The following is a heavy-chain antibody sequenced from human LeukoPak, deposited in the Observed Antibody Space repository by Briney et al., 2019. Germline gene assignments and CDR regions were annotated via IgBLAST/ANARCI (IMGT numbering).Heavy chain of an antibody. CDR1: GSTFSSYG. J-gene: IGHJ6*04. Sequence: PGRSLRLSCAASGSTFSSYGMHWVRQAPGKGLEWVAVISYDGSNKYYADSVKGRFTISRDNSKNTLYLQMNSLRAEDTAVYYCAKDRRIIVVVPAAINYYYGMDVWGKGTTVTVSS. CDR3: AKDRRIIVVVPAAINYYYGMDV. D-gene: IGHD2-2*01. V-gene: IGHV3-30*18. CDR2: ISYDGSNK.